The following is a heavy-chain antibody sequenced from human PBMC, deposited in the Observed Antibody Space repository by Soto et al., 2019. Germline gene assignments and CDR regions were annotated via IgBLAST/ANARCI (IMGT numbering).Heavy chain of an antibody. V-gene: IGHV1-46*01. D-gene: IGHD1-20*01. CDR1: GYTFTSYY. Sequence: ASVKVSCKASGYTFTSYYMHWVRQAPGRGLEWMGIINPSGGSTSYAQKFQGRVTMTRDTSTSTVYMELSSLRSEDTAVYYCARDGRYNWNDASPFDYWGQGTLVTVSS. CDR2: INPSGGST. CDR3: ARDGRYNWNDASPFDY. J-gene: IGHJ4*02.